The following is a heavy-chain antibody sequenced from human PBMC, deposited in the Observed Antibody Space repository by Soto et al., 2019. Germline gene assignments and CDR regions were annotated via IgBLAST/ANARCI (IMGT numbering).Heavy chain of an antibody. CDR3: AGTAYYDILTGYFH. V-gene: IGHV4-39*01. Sequence: ASETLSLTCTVSGGSISSSSYYWGWIRQPPGKGLEWIGSIYYSGSTYYNPSLKSRVTISVDTSKNQFSLKLSSVTAADTAVYYCAGTAYYDILTGYFHWGQGTLVTVSS. D-gene: IGHD3-9*01. J-gene: IGHJ4*02. CDR2: IYYSGST. CDR1: GGSISSSSYY.